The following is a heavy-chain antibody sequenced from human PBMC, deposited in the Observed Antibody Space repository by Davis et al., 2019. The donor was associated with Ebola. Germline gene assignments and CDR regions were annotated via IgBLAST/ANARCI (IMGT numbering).Heavy chain of an antibody. CDR2: IYHSGST. D-gene: IGHD3-16*01. Sequence: PSETLSLTCAVSGGSISSGGYSWSWIRQPPGKGLEWIGYIYHSGSTYYNPSLKSRVTISVDRSKNQFSLKLSSVTAADTAVYYCASLLLGLVPYFDYWGQGTLVTVSS. J-gene: IGHJ4*02. CDR1: GGSISSGGYS. V-gene: IGHV4-30-2*01. CDR3: ASLLLGLVPYFDY.